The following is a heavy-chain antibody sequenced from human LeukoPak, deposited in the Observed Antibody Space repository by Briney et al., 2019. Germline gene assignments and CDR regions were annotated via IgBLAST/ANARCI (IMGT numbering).Heavy chain of an antibody. CDR3: AKTHYDLLDV. CDR1: GFRFSTSP. CDR2: MNNGPGAT. D-gene: IGHD5-12*01. V-gene: IGHV3-23*01. Sequence: GSLRLSCSASGFRFSTSPMRLVRQPLGKGMEWVSAMNNGPGATFYRDSVRGRFTISRDDSKSTLYLQMNSLRAEDTGTYYCAKTHYDLLDVWGQGTTVTVSS. J-gene: IGHJ6*02.